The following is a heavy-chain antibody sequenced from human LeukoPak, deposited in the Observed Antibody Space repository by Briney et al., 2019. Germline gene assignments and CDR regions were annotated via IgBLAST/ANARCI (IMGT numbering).Heavy chain of an antibody. CDR2: ISYDGSNK. CDR3: AKPGRIAVGGRYYYYYMDV. D-gene: IGHD6-19*01. J-gene: IGHJ6*03. CDR1: GFTFSSYG. V-gene: IGHV3-30*18. Sequence: PGGSLRLSCAASGFTFSSYGMHWVRQAPGKGLEWVAVISYDGSNKYYAVSVKGRFTVSRDNSKNTLYLQMNSLRVEDTAVYYCAKPGRIAVGGRYYYYYMDVWGQGTLVTVSS.